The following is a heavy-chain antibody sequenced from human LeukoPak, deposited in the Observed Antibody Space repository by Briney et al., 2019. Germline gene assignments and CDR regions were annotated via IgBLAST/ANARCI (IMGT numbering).Heavy chain of an antibody. J-gene: IGHJ2*01. Sequence: GGSLRLSCAASGFTFSSYGMHWVRQAPGKGLEWVAFIRYDGSSKFYADSVKARFTISRDNSKNTLYLQMNSLGAEDTAVYYCAKDAGGGSYYFPPDWYFDLWGRGTLVTVSS. CDR2: IRYDGSSK. CDR3: AKDAGGGSYYFPPDWYFDL. V-gene: IGHV3-30*02. CDR1: GFTFSSYG. D-gene: IGHD1-26*01.